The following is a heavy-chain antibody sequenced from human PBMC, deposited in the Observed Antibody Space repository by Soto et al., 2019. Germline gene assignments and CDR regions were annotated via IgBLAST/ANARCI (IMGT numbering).Heavy chain of an antibody. CDR2: ISAYNGNT. Sequence: QVQLVQSGAEVKKPGASVKVSCKASGYTFTSYGISWVRQAPGQGLEWMGWISAYNGNTNYAQKLQGRVTMNTDTSTSTAYMELRSLRSDDTDVYYCARDVVLAYYYGSGSYFPFDYWGQGTLVTVSS. D-gene: IGHD3-10*01. CDR3: ARDVVLAYYYGSGSYFPFDY. J-gene: IGHJ4*02. V-gene: IGHV1-18*04. CDR1: GYTFTSYG.